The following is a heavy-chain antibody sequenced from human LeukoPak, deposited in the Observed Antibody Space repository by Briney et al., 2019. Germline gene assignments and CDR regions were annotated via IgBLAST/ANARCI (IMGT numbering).Heavy chain of an antibody. CDR1: GYTLTELS. CDR2: FDPEDGGT. CDR3: ACPRQIYYYYGMDV. V-gene: IGHV1-24*01. J-gene: IGHJ6*02. Sequence: ASVKVSCKVSGYTLTELSMHWVRQAPGKGLEWIGGFDPEDGGTIYAQKFQGRVTMTEDTSTDTAYMELSSLGSEDTAVYYCACPRQIYYYYGMDVWGQGTTVTVSS.